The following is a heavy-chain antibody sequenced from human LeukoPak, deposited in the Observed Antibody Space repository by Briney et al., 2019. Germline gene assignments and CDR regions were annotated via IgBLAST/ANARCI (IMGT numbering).Heavy chain of an antibody. D-gene: IGHD3-22*01. V-gene: IGHV3-11*05. CDR3: AREVRKPHPDYYDSSGGFDY. CDR2: ISSSSSYT. CDR1: GFTFSDYY. J-gene: IGHJ4*02. Sequence: GGSLRLSCAASGFTFSDYYMSWIRQAPGKGLDWVSYISSSSSYTNYADSVKGRFTISRDNAKNSLYLQMNSLRAEDTAVYYCAREVRKPHPDYYDSSGGFDYWGQGTLVTVSS.